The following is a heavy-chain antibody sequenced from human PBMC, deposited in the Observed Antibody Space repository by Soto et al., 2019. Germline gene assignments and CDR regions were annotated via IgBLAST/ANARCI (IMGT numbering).Heavy chain of an antibody. Sequence: GESLKISCKASGYSFSDYWIGWVRQMPGRGLEWMGIIYPGDSDTRYSASFQGQVTISADKSISTTFLQWSSLKASDTAMYYCARRGQYCGTSPCRFVPWGQRTLVTV. CDR3: ARRGQYCGTSPCRFVP. V-gene: IGHV5-51*01. CDR2: IYPGDSDT. J-gene: IGHJ5*02. D-gene: IGHD2-21*01. CDR1: GYSFSDYW.